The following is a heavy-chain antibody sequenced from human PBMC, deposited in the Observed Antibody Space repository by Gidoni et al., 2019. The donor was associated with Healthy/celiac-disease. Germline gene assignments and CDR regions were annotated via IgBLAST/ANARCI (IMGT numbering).Heavy chain of an antibody. J-gene: IGHJ4*02. V-gene: IGHV1-69*02. Sequence: QVQLVQSGAEVQKPGSSVKVSCKASGGTFSSYTISWVRQAPGQGLEWLGRIIPILGIANYAQKFQGRVTITADKSTSTAYMELSSLRSEDTAVYSCAIRYPGGIQPSDYWGQGTLVTVSS. CDR3: AIRYPGGIQPSDY. CDR2: IIPILGIA. D-gene: IGHD5-18*01. CDR1: GGTFSSYT.